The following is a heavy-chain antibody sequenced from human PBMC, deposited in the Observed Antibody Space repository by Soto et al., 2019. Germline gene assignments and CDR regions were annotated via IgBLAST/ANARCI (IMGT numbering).Heavy chain of an antibody. CDR3: ARIYDFWSDPYYYYGMDV. CDR2: MNPNSGNT. Sequence: ASVKVSCKASGYTFTSYDISWVRQATGQGLEWMGWMNPNSGNTGYAQKFQGRVTMTRNTSISTAYMELSSLRSEDTAVYYCARIYDFWSDPYYYYGMDVWGQGTTVTVSS. V-gene: IGHV1-8*01. J-gene: IGHJ6*02. CDR1: GYTFTSYD. D-gene: IGHD3-3*01.